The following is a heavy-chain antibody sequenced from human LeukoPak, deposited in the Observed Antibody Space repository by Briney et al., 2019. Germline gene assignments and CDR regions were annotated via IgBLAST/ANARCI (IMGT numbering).Heavy chain of an antibody. CDR1: GESFSGYY. Sequence: SETLSLTCAAYGESFSGYYWSWIRQPPGKGLEWIGEINHSGTTNYNPSLKSRITISVDTSKNQFSLKLSSVTAADTAVYYCAGETVADAFDIWGQGTMVTVSS. CDR3: AGETVADAFDI. D-gene: IGHD6-19*01. CDR2: INHSGTT. J-gene: IGHJ3*02. V-gene: IGHV4-34*01.